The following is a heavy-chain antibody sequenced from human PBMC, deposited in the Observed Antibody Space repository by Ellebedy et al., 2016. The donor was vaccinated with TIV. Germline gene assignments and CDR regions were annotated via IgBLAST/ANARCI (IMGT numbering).Heavy chain of an antibody. J-gene: IGHJ4*02. CDR1: GFTSSDRY. Sequence: GESLKISCAVSGFTSSDRYMDWVRQAPGKGLEWVSCIRNKDNGWTTEYAAAVKGRFTVSRDDSKNSLYLQMKSLKNEDTAVYFCASRTSLHSFDYWGQGTRVTVSS. CDR3: ASRTSLHSFDY. V-gene: IGHV3-72*01. CDR2: IRNKDNGWTT.